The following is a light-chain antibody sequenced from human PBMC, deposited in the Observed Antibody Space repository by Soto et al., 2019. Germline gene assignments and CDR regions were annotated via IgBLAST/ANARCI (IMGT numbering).Light chain of an antibody. Sequence: TQSPSTLSASVGDRVTITCRASQSISSWLAWYQQKPGKAPKLLIYDASNLETGVPSRFSGSGSGTDFTFTISSLQPEDIATYYCQQYDNLPRTFGQGTKVDIK. CDR1: QSISSW. CDR2: DAS. V-gene: IGKV1-33*01. J-gene: IGKJ1*01. CDR3: QQYDNLPRT.